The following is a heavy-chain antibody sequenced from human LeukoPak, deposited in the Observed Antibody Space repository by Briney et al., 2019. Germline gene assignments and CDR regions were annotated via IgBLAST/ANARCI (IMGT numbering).Heavy chain of an antibody. Sequence: PGGSLRLSCAASGFTFSSYGMHWVRQAPGKGLEWVAFIRYDGSNKYYADSVKGRFTISRDNSKNTLYLQMNSLRAEDTAVYYCARDPSMTTGYFDYWGQGTLVTVSS. CDR2: IRYDGSNK. D-gene: IGHD4-17*01. J-gene: IGHJ4*02. CDR3: ARDPSMTTGYFDY. V-gene: IGHV3-30*02. CDR1: GFTFSSYG.